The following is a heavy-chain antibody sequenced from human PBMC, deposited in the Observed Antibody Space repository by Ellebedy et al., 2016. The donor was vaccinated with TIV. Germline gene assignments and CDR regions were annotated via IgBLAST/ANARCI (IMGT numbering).Heavy chain of an antibody. D-gene: IGHD6-19*01. CDR1: GYSFTNYW. Sequence: GESLKISCKGSGYSFTNYWIGWVRQMPGKGLDWMGIIYPGDSDTRYSPSFQGQVTISTDKSISTAYLQWNSLRASDTAMYYCAAKNVHNSGLLGDAFDVWGQGTFVTVSS. CDR2: IYPGDSDT. CDR3: AAKNVHNSGLLGDAFDV. J-gene: IGHJ3*01. V-gene: IGHV5-51*01.